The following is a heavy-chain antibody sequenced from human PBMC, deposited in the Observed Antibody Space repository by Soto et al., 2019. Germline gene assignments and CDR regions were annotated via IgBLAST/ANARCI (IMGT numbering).Heavy chain of an antibody. CDR1: GFTFGDYA. CDR3: TRLKDIVLMVYLLDP. D-gene: IGHD2-8*01. CDR2: IRSKAYGGAT. J-gene: IGHJ5*02. V-gene: IGHV3-49*03. Sequence: PGGSLRLSCTASGFTFGDYAMSWFRQAPGKGLEWVGFIRSKAYGGATEYAASAKGRFTISRDDSKSIAYLQMNSLKTADIAVYYCTRLKDIVLMVYLLDPWGQGTLVTVSS.